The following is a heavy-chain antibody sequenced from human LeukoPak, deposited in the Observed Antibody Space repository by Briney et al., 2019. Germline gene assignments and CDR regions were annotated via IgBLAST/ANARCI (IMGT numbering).Heavy chain of an antibody. CDR2: IKGDGSHT. D-gene: IGHD3-10*01. V-gene: IGHV3-74*01. CDR1: GFTFSNYW. Sequence: GGSLRLSCAASGFTFSNYWMHWVRQAPGKGLVWVSRIKGDGSHTIYADSVKGRFTISRDNAKNTLYLQMNSLRAEDTAVYYCARVKDGSGSYGNDYWGQGTLVTVSS. J-gene: IGHJ4*02. CDR3: ARVKDGSGSYGNDY.